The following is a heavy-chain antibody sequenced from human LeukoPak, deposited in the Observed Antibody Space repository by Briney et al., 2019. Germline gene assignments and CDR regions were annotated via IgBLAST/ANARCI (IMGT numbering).Heavy chain of an antibody. Sequence: ASVKVSCKTSGYTFTNYYMHWVRQAPGQGLEWMGIINPSAGSTSYAQKFQGRVTMTTDTSTGTVYMELSSLRSEDTAMYYCARRDSRGFSFDYWGQGTLVTVSS. D-gene: IGHD3-22*01. CDR3: ARRDSRGFSFDY. CDR2: INPSAGST. J-gene: IGHJ4*02. V-gene: IGHV1-46*01. CDR1: GYTFTNYY.